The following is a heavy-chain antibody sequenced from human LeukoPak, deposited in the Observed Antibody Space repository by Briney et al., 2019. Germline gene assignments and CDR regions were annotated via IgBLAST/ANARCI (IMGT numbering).Heavy chain of an antibody. J-gene: IGHJ4*02. Sequence: VASVKVSCKASGYTITNNYMHWVRQAPGQGLEWMGWINPNSGGTNYAQKLQGRVTMTRDTSISTAYMELSRLRSDDTAVYYCASSGSYWAHDYWGQGTLVTVSS. CDR3: ASSGSYWAHDY. D-gene: IGHD1-26*01. CDR1: GYTITNNY. V-gene: IGHV1-2*02. CDR2: INPNSGGT.